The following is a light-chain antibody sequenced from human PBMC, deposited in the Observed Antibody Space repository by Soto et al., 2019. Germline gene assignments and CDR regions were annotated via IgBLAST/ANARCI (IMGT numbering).Light chain of an antibody. J-gene: IGKJ2*01. CDR3: HQYGSSLLYT. V-gene: IGKV3-20*01. CDR2: GAS. CDR1: QSVSSRN. Sequence: ETELTQSPGTLSLSPGERATLSCRASQSVSSRNLAWYQQKPGQAPRLLIYGASSRATGIPDRFSGSGSGTDFTLTISRLEPEDFAVYYCHQYGSSLLYTFGQGTKLEIK.